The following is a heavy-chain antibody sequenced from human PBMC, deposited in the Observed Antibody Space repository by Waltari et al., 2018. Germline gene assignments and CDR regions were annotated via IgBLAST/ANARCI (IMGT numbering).Heavy chain of an antibody. CDR3: ARETYGDRAFDI. J-gene: IGHJ3*02. Sequence: QVQLQESGPGLVKPSQTLSLTCTVSGGSISIGGYYWSWTRQHPGKGLEWIGYIYYSGSTYYNPSLKSLVTISVDTSKNQFSLKLSSVTAAGTAVYYCARETYGDRAFDIWGQGTMVTVSS. CDR2: IYYSGST. V-gene: IGHV4-31*01. D-gene: IGHD3-10*01. CDR1: GGSISIGGYY.